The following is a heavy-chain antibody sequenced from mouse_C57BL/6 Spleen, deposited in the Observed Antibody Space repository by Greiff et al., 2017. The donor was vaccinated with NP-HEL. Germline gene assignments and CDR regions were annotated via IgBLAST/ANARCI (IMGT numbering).Heavy chain of an antibody. CDR2: INPNYGTT. J-gene: IGHJ4*01. Sequence: VHVKQSGPELVKPGASVKISCKAPGYSFTDYNMNWVKQSNGKSLEWIGVINPNYGTTSYNQKFKGKATLTVDQSSSTAYMQLNSLTSEDSAVYYCARGGGNYGAMDYWGQGTSVTVSS. D-gene: IGHD2-1*01. CDR1: GYSFTDYN. CDR3: ARGGGNYGAMDY. V-gene: IGHV1-39*01.